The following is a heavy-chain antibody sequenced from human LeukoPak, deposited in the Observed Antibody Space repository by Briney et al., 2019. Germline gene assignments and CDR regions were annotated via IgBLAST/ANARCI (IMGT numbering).Heavy chain of an antibody. V-gene: IGHV4-39*07. J-gene: IGHJ1*01. CDR2: ISYSGNT. CDR3: AGLGVMVLVYQSES. CDR1: GGSVSSSKYL. D-gene: IGHD2-8*01. Sequence: SETLSLTCAVSGGSVSSSKYLWGWIRQPPGKELEWIGSISYSGNTDYNPSLKSRVTLSVDTSKNQFSLRLTSVTAADSAVYYCAGLGVMVLVYQSESWGQGTPVTVSS.